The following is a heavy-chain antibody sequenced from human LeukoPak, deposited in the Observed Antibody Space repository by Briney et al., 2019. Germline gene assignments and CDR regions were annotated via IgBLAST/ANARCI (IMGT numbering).Heavy chain of an antibody. CDR1: GFTFDDHG. CDR3: ARVGGYDYVWGSYRLYNWFDP. CDR2: IKWDGGRT. Sequence: GGSLRLSCAASGFTFDDHGMSWVRQAPGKGLEWVSGIKWDGGRTGYADSVKGRFTISRDNAKNSVYLQMNSLRAEDTALYYCARVGGYDYVWGSYRLYNWFDPWGQGTLVTVSS. D-gene: IGHD3-16*02. V-gene: IGHV3-20*04. J-gene: IGHJ5*02.